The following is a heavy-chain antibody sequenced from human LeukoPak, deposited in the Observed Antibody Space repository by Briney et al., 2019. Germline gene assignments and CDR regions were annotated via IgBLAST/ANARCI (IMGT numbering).Heavy chain of an antibody. J-gene: IGHJ4*02. CDR1: GFTLTSYW. Sequence: PGRSLRLSCAASGFTLTSYWMHWVRQAPGKGLVWVSRINSDGSSTDYADSVKGRFTISRDNAKNTLYLQMNSLGAEDTAVYYCAKDGKFCSSSGCFAQADYWGQGTLVTVSS. CDR2: INSDGSST. D-gene: IGHD2-2*01. CDR3: AKDGKFCSSSGCFAQADY. V-gene: IGHV3-74*01.